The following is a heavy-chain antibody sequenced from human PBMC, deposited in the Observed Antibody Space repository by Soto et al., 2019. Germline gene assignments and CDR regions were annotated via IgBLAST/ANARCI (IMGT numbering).Heavy chain of an antibody. J-gene: IGHJ4*02. CDR2: INAGNGNT. CDR1: GYTFTSYA. CDR3: ARDSGDGYSPFDY. D-gene: IGHD5-18*01. V-gene: IGHV1-3*01. Sequence: ASVKVSCKASGYTFTSYAMHWVRQAPGQRLEWMGWINAGNGNTKYSQKFQGRVTITRDTSASTAYMELSSLRSEDTAVYYCARDSGDGYSPFDYWGQGTLVTAPQ.